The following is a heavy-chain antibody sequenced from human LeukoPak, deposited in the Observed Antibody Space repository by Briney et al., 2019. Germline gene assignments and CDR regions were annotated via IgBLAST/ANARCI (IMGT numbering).Heavy chain of an antibody. D-gene: IGHD2-2*01. CDR2: IKQDGNDK. CDR1: GFTFSSHW. CDR3: ARDSSTSCFDY. V-gene: IGHV3-7*01. Sequence: GGSLRHSRAASGFTFSSHWMSCVRPGPGGGVEWVANIKQDGNDKYYVDSVKGRFTISRDNAKNSLYLQMNSLRAEDTAVYYCARDSSTSCFDYWGEGTLVTVSS. J-gene: IGHJ4*02.